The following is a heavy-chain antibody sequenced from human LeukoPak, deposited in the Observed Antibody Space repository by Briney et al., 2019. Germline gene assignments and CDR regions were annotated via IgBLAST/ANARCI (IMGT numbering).Heavy chain of an antibody. J-gene: IGHJ6*03. V-gene: IGHV3-23*01. CDR2: ISGSGSGT. D-gene: IGHD2-2*03. Sequence: GGSLRLSCAASGFTFSSYAMSWVRQAPGKGLEWVSGISGSGSGTYYADSVKGRFTISRDNSKNTLHLQMNSLRAEDTAVYYCATHGSAHYYMDVWGKGTTVTISS. CDR1: GFTFSSYA. CDR3: ATHGSAHYYMDV.